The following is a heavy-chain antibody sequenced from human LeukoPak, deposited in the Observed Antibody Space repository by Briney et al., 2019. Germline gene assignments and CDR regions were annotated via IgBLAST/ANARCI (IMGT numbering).Heavy chain of an antibody. D-gene: IGHD3-9*01. V-gene: IGHV4-31*03. CDR3: ARGDRLGRDY. CDR2: IYYSGST. Sequence: SETLSLTCTVSGGSINSGGYYWSSIRQHPGKGLEWIGYIYYSGSTYYNPSLKSRVTISVDTSKKQFSLKLSSVTAADTAVYYCARGDRLGRDYWGQGTLVTVSS. J-gene: IGHJ4*02. CDR1: GGSINSGGYY.